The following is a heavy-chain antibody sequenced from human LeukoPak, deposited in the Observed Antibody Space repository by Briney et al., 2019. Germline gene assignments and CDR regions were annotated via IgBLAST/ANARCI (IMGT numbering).Heavy chain of an antibody. CDR1: GGSISSSRFY. D-gene: IGHD6-19*01. CDR2: IHYSGTTTT. CDR3: ARHIHSNGWKYYFDY. Sequence: SSETLSLTCAVSGGSISSSRFYWGCIRQPPGKGLEWIGSIHYSGTTTTSYNPSLQSRVTISADTSRNQISLKLTSVTAADTAIYYCARHIHSNGWKYYFDYWGQGTLVTVSS. V-gene: IGHV4-39*01. J-gene: IGHJ4*02.